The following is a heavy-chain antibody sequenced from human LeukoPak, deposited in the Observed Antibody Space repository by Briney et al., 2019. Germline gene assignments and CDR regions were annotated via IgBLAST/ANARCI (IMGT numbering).Heavy chain of an antibody. CDR2: IYPGDSDT. Sequence: GESLQISCKGSGYSFTSYWIGWVRQMPGKGLEWMGIIYPGDSDTRYSPSFQGQVTISADKSISTAYLQWSSLKASDTAMYYCARSPPYCTNGVCYGLPAFDIWGQGTMVTVSS. J-gene: IGHJ3*02. D-gene: IGHD2-8*01. CDR1: GYSFTSYW. V-gene: IGHV5-51*01. CDR3: ARSPPYCTNGVCYGLPAFDI.